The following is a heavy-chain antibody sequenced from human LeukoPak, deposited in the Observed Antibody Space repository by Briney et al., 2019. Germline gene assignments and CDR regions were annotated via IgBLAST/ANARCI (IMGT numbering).Heavy chain of an antibody. CDR3: AKDSNQCTVADY. CDR2: IWYDGSNK. J-gene: IGHJ4*02. Sequence: GGSLRLSCAASGFTFSSYGMHWVRQAPGKGLEWVAVIWYDGSNKCYADSVKGRFTISRDNSKNTLYLQMNSLRAEDTAVYYCAKDSNQCTVADYWGQGTLVTVSS. CDR1: GFTFSSYG. V-gene: IGHV3-33*06. D-gene: IGHD4-23*01.